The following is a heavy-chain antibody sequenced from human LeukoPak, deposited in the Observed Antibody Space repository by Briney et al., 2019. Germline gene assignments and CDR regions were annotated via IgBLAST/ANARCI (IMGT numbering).Heavy chain of an antibody. J-gene: IGHJ4*02. CDR3: ATERGDFFDY. D-gene: IGHD5-24*01. CDR2: ISGSGNGP. Sequence: GGSLRLSCAASGFIFNNFAMSWVRQAPGKGLEWVSAISGSGNGPYYADSVRGRFTISRDNSKNTLYLQLNSLRADDTAVYYCATERGDFFDYWGKGTLVTVSS. CDR1: GFIFNNFA. V-gene: IGHV3-23*01.